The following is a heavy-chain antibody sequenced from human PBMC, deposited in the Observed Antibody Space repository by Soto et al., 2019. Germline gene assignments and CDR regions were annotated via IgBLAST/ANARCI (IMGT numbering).Heavy chain of an antibody. CDR3: ARGDECSGGSCYSATWFDP. D-gene: IGHD2-15*01. Sequence: SETLSLTCTVSGGSISSGGYYWSWIRQHPGKGLEWIGYIYYSGSTYYNPSLKSRVTISVDTSKNQFSLKLSSVTAADTAVYYCARGDECSGGSCYSATWFDPWGQGTLVTVSS. J-gene: IGHJ5*02. CDR2: IYYSGST. CDR1: GGSISSGGYY. V-gene: IGHV4-31*03.